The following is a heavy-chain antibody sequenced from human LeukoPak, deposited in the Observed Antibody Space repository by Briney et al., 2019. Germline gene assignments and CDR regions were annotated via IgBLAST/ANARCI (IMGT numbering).Heavy chain of an antibody. V-gene: IGHV4-30-2*01. J-gene: IGHJ3*02. CDR3: ARGTSRWQQLVQDAFDI. Sequence: SETLSLTCAVSGGSIASDGYSWNWIRQPPGKGLEWIRCIHHSGSSYYNPSLKSRVTISVDTSKNQFSLKLSSVTAADTAVYYCARGTSRWQQLVQDAFDIWGQGTMVTVSS. D-gene: IGHD6-13*01. CDR2: IHHSGSS. CDR1: GGSIASDGYS.